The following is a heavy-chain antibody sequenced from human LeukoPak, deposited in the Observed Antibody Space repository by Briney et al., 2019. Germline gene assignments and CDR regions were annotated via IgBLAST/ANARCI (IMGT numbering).Heavy chain of an antibody. D-gene: IGHD2-8*01. CDR3: ARARANWVFDY. J-gene: IGHJ4*02. V-gene: IGHV1-2*02. Sequence: ASVTVSCKASGYTLTGNYMHWVRQAPGQGLEWMGWINPNSGGTNYAQKFQGRVTMTGDTSSNTAYLELSRLISDDTAIYYCARARANWVFDYWGQGTLVSVSS. CDR1: GYTLTGNY. CDR2: INPNSGGT.